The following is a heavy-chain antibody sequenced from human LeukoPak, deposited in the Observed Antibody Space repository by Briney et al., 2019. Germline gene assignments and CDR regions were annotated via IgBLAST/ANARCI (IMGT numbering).Heavy chain of an antibody. J-gene: IGHJ4*02. Sequence: GGSLRLSCAASGFTVSSNYMNWVRHAPGKGLDWVSVIYSGGSTNYAGSVKGRFTISRDNSKNTLYLQMNSLRAEDTAVYYCIYGYTLDFWGQGALVTVSS. CDR3: IYGYTLDF. CDR1: GFTVSSNY. D-gene: IGHD5-18*01. CDR2: IYSGGST. V-gene: IGHV3-53*01.